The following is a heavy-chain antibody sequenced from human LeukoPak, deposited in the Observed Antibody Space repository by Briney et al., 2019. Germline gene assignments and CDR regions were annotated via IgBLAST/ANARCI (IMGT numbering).Heavy chain of an antibody. J-gene: IGHJ4*02. CDR2: IIPIFGTA. D-gene: IGHD3-16*02. CDR3: ARSAGELSFADPGLGETFDY. Sequence: SVKVSCKASGGTFSSYAISWVRQAPGQGLKWMGRIIPIFGTANYAQKFQGRVTITTDESTSTAYMELSSLRSEDTAVYYCARSAGELSFADPGLGETFDYWGQGTLVTVSS. V-gene: IGHV1-69*05. CDR1: GGTFSSYA.